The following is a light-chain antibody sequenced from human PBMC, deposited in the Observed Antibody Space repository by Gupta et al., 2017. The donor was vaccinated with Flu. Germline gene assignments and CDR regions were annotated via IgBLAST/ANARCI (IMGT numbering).Light chain of an antibody. CDR2: GAS. J-gene: IGKJ1*01. Sequence: ERATPSGSASVFVSNNYLAWYQQKPGQVASLLIYGASNSAAGIPDRFSGSGCGADFTLTINRLEPEDFAVYYCQQYGGSPWTFGQGTKVEIK. CDR1: VFVSNNY. CDR3: QQYGGSPWT. V-gene: IGKV3-20*01.